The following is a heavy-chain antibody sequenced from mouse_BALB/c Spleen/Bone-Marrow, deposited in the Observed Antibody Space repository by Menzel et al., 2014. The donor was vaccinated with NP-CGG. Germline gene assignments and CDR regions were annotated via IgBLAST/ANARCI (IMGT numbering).Heavy chain of an antibody. V-gene: IGHV1-69*01. J-gene: IGHJ2*01. CDR1: GYTFTDYW. D-gene: IGHD2-2*01. CDR3: AREGYGYQYFDY. Sequence: QVQLQQSGAELVMPGASVKMSCKASGYTFTDYWMHWVKQRPGQGLEWIGAIDTSDSYTSYNQKFKGKATLTVDESSSTAYMQPSSLTSEDSAVYYCAREGYGYQYFDYWGQGTTLTVSS. CDR2: IDTSDSYT.